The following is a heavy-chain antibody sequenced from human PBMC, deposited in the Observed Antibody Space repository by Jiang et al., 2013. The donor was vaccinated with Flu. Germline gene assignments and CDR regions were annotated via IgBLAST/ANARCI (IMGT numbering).Heavy chain of an antibody. J-gene: IGHJ3*01. CDR1: GFIFSNYV. CDR2: ISFDGTKE. Sequence: VQLVESGGGVVQPGRSLRISCTASGFIFSNYVMHWVRQAPGKGLEWLAFISFDGTKEKYANSVNGRFSISRDNSKKMLFLQMNSLRSEDAAVYYCVRDRGLAVPDDAFDVWARGQWSPSLQ. CDR3: VRDRGLAVPDDAFDV. D-gene: IGHD6-19*01. V-gene: IGHV3-30*01.